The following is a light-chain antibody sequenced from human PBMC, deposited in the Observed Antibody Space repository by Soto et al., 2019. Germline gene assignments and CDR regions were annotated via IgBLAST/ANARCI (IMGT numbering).Light chain of an antibody. Sequence: QSALTQPASVSGSPGQSITTSCTGTSNDVGGYNFVPWYQQHPGKAPKLIIYDVSNRPSGVSNRFSGSKSGNTASLTISGLQAEDEADYYCSSYTPSATPFVFGTGTKVTVL. CDR1: SNDVGGYNF. V-gene: IGLV2-14*03. CDR2: DVS. J-gene: IGLJ1*01. CDR3: SSYTPSATPFV.